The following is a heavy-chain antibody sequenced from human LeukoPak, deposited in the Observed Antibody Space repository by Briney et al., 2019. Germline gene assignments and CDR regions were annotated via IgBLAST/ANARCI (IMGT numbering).Heavy chain of an antibody. Sequence: PGGSLRLSCAASGFTVSQSYMSWVRQAPGKGLEWVSIIYAGGNTYYADSVEGRFTISRDTSKNTAYLEMNSLRVEDTAMYYCAKDRGYSYGISEYWGQGTLVTVSS. CDR1: GFTVSQSY. V-gene: IGHV3-53*01. J-gene: IGHJ4*02. D-gene: IGHD5-18*01. CDR3: AKDRGYSYGISEY. CDR2: IYAGGNT.